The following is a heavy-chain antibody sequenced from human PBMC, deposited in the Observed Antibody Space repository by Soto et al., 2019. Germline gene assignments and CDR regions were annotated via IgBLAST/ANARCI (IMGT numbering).Heavy chain of an antibody. CDR3: ARIPIGYCSGGSCYVLDY. V-gene: IGHV1-18*01. CDR1: GYTFTSYG. D-gene: IGHD2-15*01. Sequence: ASVKVSCKASGYTFTSYGISWVRQAPGQGLEWMGWISAYNGNTKYAQKLQCRVTMTTDTSTSTAYMELRSLRSDDTAVYYCARIPIGYCSGGSCYVLDYWGQGTLVTVSS. CDR2: ISAYNGNT. J-gene: IGHJ4*02.